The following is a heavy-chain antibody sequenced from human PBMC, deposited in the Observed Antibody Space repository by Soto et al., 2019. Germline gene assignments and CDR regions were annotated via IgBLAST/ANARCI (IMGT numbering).Heavy chain of an antibody. J-gene: IGHJ5*02. V-gene: IGHV4-39*01. D-gene: IGHD6-19*01. CDR3: ARHYSSGSRNWFDP. CDR2: IYYSGST. CDR1: GGSINSSSYF. Sequence: SETLSLTCSVSGGSINSSSYFWGWVRQPPGKGLEWIGSIYYSGSTYYNPSLRSRVTISVDTSKNQFSLKLSSVTAADTAVFYCARHYSSGSRNWFDPWGQGTLVTVPS.